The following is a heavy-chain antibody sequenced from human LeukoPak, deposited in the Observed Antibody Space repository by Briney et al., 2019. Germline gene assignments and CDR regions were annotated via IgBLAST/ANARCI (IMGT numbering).Heavy chain of an antibody. V-gene: IGHV3-7*01. Sequence: GGSMRPSSAASGFTFSSSWMSWVRQAPGKGLEWVAIILPEGSETNYVDSVKGRFTISRDNAKNSLYLKMNSLRAEDTPVYYCARPRVPDSWGQGTLVTVSS. CDR3: ARPRVPDS. CDR1: GFTFSSSW. J-gene: IGHJ4*02. CDR2: ILPEGSET.